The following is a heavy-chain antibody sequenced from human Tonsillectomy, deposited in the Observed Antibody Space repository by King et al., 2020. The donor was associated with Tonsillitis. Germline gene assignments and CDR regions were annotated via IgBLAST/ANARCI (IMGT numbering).Heavy chain of an antibody. Sequence: QLVQSGAEVKKPGASVKVSCKASGYIFATYGISWVRQAPGQGLEWMGWISAYNGNTKYAQKLQGRVTMTTDTSTSTAYMELRSLRSDDTAVYYCARDGGGWFAELLADYYYYGMDVWGQGTTVTVSS. D-gene: IGHD3-10*01. CDR1: GYIFATYG. CDR3: ARDGGGWFAELLADYYYYGMDV. CDR2: ISAYNGNT. J-gene: IGHJ6*02. V-gene: IGHV1-18*04.